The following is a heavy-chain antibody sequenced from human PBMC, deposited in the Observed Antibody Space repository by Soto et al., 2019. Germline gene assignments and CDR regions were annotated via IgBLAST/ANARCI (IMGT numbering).Heavy chain of an antibody. CDR3: ARPIVWDIVDI. V-gene: IGHV1-3*01. J-gene: IGHJ3*02. CDR2: INAGNGNT. D-gene: IGHD2-15*01. Sequence: QVQLVQSGAEVKKPGASVKVSCKTSGYTFTTYGLHWVRQAPGQGLEWMGCINAGNGNTKYSQKFQGRVTITRDTSATKAYMELSSLRSEDTAVYYCARPIVWDIVDIWGQGTMVTVSS. CDR1: GYTFTTYG.